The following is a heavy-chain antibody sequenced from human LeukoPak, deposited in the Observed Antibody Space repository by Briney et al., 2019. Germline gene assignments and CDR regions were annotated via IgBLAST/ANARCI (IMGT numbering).Heavy chain of an antibody. D-gene: IGHD3-16*02. CDR2: IGSVGHST. V-gene: IGHV3-23*01. CDR1: GFRPSDAA. Sequence: GGCLRLSCAASGFRPSDAAMTWVRQAPGRGLEWVSLIGSVGHSTYHRDSVKGRFTISRDNSKNTLSLQMNSLRVEDTAIYYCAKDIELSILGLGTMVTVSS. CDR3: AKDIELSI. J-gene: IGHJ3*02.